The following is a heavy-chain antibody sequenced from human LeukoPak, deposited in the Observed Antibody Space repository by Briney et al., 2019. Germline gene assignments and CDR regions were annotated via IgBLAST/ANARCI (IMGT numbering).Heavy chain of an antibody. D-gene: IGHD3-22*01. CDR1: GYSFTTYW. CDR3: ARRFDTSGYFQN. Sequence: GASLQISCKGSGYSFTTYWIGWVRQMPGKGLEWMGIIYPGDSDTRYSPSFQGQVTISADKSISTAYLQWSSLKASDTAMYYCARRFDTSGYFQNWGQGTLVTVSS. V-gene: IGHV5-51*01. J-gene: IGHJ1*01. CDR2: IYPGDSDT.